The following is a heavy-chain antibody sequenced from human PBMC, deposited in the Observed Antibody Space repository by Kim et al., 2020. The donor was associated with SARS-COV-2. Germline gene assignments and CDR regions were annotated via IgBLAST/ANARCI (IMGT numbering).Heavy chain of an antibody. CDR3: AKDDSSGYYTPSFDY. J-gene: IGHJ4*02. V-gene: IGHV3-23*01. D-gene: IGHD3-22*01. Sequence: SLKGRFTISRDNSKNTLHLQMNSLRAEDTAVYYCAKDDSSGYYTPSFDYWGQGSLVTVSS.